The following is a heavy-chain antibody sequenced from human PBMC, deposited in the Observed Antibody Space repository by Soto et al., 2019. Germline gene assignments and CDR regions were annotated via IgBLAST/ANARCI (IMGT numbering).Heavy chain of an antibody. Sequence: GGSLRLSCAASGFTFSSYEMNWVRQAPGKGLEWVSYISSSGSTIYYADSMKGRFTISRDNAKNSLYLQMNSLRAEDTAVYYCARDKAPSIFDWPPYYYGMDVWGQGTTVTVSS. V-gene: IGHV3-48*03. J-gene: IGHJ6*02. CDR1: GFTFSSYE. CDR3: ARDKAPSIFDWPPYYYGMDV. CDR2: ISSSGSTI. D-gene: IGHD3-9*01.